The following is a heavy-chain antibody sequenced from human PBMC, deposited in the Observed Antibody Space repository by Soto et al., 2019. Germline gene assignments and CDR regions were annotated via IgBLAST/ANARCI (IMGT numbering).Heavy chain of an antibody. J-gene: IGHJ4*02. D-gene: IGHD1-1*01. CDR2: ISSSSSSI. V-gene: IGHV3-48*01. CDR3: ATVGIEDWKKLSDS. CDR1: GFTFSSYS. Sequence: EVQLVESGGGLVQPGGSLRLSCAGSGFTFSSYSMNWVRQAPGKGLEWVSYISSSSSSIFYADSVRGRFTISRDNAKSSLYLQMNGLRADDTAVYYCATVGIEDWKKLSDSWGQGTLVTVSS.